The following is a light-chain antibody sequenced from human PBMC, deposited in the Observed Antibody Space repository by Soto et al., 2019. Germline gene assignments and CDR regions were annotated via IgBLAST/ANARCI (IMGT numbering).Light chain of an antibody. J-gene: IGLJ3*02. CDR3: QTWATGIQV. V-gene: IGLV4-69*01. CDR1: SGHSRYA. CDR2: VNIDGSH. Sequence: QPVLTQSPSASASLGASVKLTCTLSSGHSRYAIAWHQQQPEKGPRYLMKVNIDGSHNKGDGIPDRFSGSSSGTERYLTISRLQSEDEADYYCQTWATGIQVFGGGTKLTVL.